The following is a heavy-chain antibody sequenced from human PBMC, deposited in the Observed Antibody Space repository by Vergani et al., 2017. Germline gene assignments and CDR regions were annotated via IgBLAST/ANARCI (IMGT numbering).Heavy chain of an antibody. CDR1: GVSVSSTAFY. Sequence: QVQLQESGPGLVKPSQTLSLTCSVSGVSVSSTAFYWNWIRQPAGKGLEWIGRIYGSGNINYNPSLKSRVTLSVDTSKNQLSLRMTSVTAADTAVYYCARDSWTSELRGVYWFDTWGQGTLVSVSS. V-gene: IGHV4-61*02. CDR3: ARDSWTSELRGVYWFDT. J-gene: IGHJ5*02. D-gene: IGHD3-10*01. CDR2: IYGSGNI.